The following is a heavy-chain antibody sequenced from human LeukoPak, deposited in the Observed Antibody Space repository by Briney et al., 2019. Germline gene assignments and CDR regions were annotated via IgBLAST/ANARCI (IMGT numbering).Heavy chain of an antibody. Sequence: GGSLGLSCAASGFTFSSYWMSWVRQAPGKGLEWVANIKQDGSEKYYVDSVKGRFTISRDNAKNSLYLQMNSLRAEDTAVYYCARAGRLRYFDWFDYWGQGTLVTVSS. V-gene: IGHV3-7*01. CDR3: ARAGRLRYFDWFDY. CDR2: IKQDGSEK. D-gene: IGHD3-9*01. CDR1: GFTFSSYW. J-gene: IGHJ5*01.